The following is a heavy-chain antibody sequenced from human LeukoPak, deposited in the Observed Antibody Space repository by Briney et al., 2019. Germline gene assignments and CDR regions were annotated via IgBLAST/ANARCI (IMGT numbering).Heavy chain of an antibody. V-gene: IGHV3-33*08. CDR2: IWYGGSNK. CDR1: GFTFSSYG. D-gene: IGHD2-2*01. Sequence: PGRSLRLSCAASGFTFSSYGMHWVHQAPGKGLEWVAVIWYGGSNKYYADSVKGRFTISRDNSKNTLYLQMNSLRAEDTAAYYCARTGRNCSSTSCPNWFDPWGQGTLVTVSS. J-gene: IGHJ5*02. CDR3: ARTGRNCSSTSCPNWFDP.